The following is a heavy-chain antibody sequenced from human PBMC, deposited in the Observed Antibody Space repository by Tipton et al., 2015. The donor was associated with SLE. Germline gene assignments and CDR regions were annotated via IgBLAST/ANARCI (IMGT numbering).Heavy chain of an antibody. J-gene: IGHJ6*02. CDR2: IYYGGST. D-gene: IGHD3-3*01. V-gene: IGHV4-59*08. CDR3: ARRASGYSYYYYGMDV. CDR1: GGSIRSYY. Sequence: TLSLTCTVSGGSIRSYYWSWIRQPPGKGLEWIGKIYYGGSTHYNPSLKSRVTISVATSKNQFSLKLSSVTAADTAVYYCARRASGYSYYYYGMDVWGQGTTVTVSS.